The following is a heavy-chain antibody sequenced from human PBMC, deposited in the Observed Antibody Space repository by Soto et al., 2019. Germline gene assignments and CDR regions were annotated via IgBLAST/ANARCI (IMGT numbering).Heavy chain of an antibody. V-gene: IGHV3-21*01. CDR3: ARDTYYYESSGYYYYYYGMDV. CDR2: ISSSSSYI. Sequence: GGSLRLSCAASGFTFSSYSMNWVRQAPGKGLEWVSSISSSSSYIYYADSVKGRFTISRANAKNALYLQMNSLRAEDTAVYYCARDTYYYESSGYYYYYYGMDVWGQGTTVTVSS. J-gene: IGHJ6*02. CDR1: GFTFSSYS. D-gene: IGHD3-22*01.